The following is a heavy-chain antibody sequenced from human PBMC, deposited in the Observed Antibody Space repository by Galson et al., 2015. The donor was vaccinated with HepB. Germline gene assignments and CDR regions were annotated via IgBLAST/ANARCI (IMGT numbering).Heavy chain of an antibody. Sequence: SVKVSCKASGGTFSSYAISWVRQAPGQGLEWMGGIIPILGIANYAQKFQGRVTITADKSTSTAYMELSSLRSEDTAVYYCARERVLYGDYVGAPYWGQGTLVTVSS. CDR1: GGTFSSYA. CDR2: IIPILGIA. V-gene: IGHV1-69*10. CDR3: ARERVLYGDYVGAPY. D-gene: IGHD4-17*01. J-gene: IGHJ4*02.